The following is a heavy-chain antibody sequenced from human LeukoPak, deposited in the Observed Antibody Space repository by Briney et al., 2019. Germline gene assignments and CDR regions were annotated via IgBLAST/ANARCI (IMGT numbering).Heavy chain of an antibody. Sequence: GGSLRLSCAASGFTFNSYWMHWVRQAPGKGLVWVSRINSDGSSTSYADSVKGRLTISRDNAKNTLYLQMNSLRAEDTAVYYCARDGRSGDYVDYWGQGTLVTVSS. D-gene: IGHD3-10*01. V-gene: IGHV3-74*01. CDR3: ARDGRSGDYVDY. J-gene: IGHJ4*02. CDR2: INSDGSST. CDR1: GFTFNSYW.